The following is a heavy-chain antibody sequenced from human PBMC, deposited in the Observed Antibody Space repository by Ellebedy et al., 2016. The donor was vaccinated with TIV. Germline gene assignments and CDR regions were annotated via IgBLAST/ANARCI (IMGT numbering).Heavy chain of an antibody. D-gene: IGHD1-26*01. CDR2: IYYSGST. J-gene: IGHJ5*02. V-gene: IGHV4-39*01. CDR3: ARHFYSGSYWDWFDP. Sequence: SETLSLTXTVSGGSISSSSYYWGWIRQPPGKGLEWIGSIYYSGSTYYNPSLKSRVTISVDTSKNQFSLKLSSVTAADTAVYYCARHFYSGSYWDWFDPWGQGTLVTVSS. CDR1: GGSISSSSYY.